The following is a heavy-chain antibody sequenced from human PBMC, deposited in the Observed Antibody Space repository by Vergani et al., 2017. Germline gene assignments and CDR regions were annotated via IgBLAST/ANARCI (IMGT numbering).Heavy chain of an antibody. Sequence: QVQLVESGGGVVQPGRSLRLSCAASGFTFSSYAMHWVRQAPGKGLEWVAVISYDGSNKYYADSVKGRFTISRDNSRNTLYLQMNSLRAEDTAVYYCARTYSSSPFDYWRQGTLVTVPS. J-gene: IGHJ4*02. CDR2: ISYDGSNK. D-gene: IGHD6-13*01. CDR1: GFTFSSYA. CDR3: ARTYSSSPFDY. V-gene: IGHV3-30-3*01.